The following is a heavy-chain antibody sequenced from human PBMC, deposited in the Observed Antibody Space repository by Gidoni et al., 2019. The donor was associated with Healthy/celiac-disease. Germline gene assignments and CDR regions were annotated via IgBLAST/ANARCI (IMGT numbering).Heavy chain of an antibody. Sequence: QVQLVESGGGVVQPGRSLRLSCAASGFTFSSYGMHWVRQAPGKGLEWVAVIWYDGSKKYYADSVKGRFTISRDNSKNTLYLQMNSLRAEDTAVYYCARGGRLWFGEFKINDAFDIWGQGTMVTVSS. CDR1: GFTFSSYG. CDR3: ARGGRLWFGEFKINDAFDI. V-gene: IGHV3-33*01. CDR2: IWYDGSKK. J-gene: IGHJ3*02. D-gene: IGHD3-10*01.